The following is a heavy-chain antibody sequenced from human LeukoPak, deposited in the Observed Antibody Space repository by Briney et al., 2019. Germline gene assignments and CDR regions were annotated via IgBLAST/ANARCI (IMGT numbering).Heavy chain of an antibody. Sequence: SETLSLTCTAPGGSISSYYWSWIRQPPGKGLEWIGYIYYSGSTNYNPSLKSRVIISVDTSKNQFSLKLSSVTAADTAVYYCARHSELLWFGELRSWFDPWGQGTLVTVSS. CDR2: IYYSGST. CDR1: GGSISSYY. CDR3: ARHSELLWFGELRSWFDP. V-gene: IGHV4-59*08. D-gene: IGHD3-10*01. J-gene: IGHJ5*02.